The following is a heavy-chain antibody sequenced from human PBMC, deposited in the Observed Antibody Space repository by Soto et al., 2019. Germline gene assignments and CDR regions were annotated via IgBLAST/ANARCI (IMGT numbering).Heavy chain of an antibody. CDR3: ASERSPLGLVSVLDY. V-gene: IGHV3-33*01. D-gene: IGHD1-26*01. CDR1: GFTFSSYG. J-gene: IGHJ4*02. Sequence: GGSLRLACVASGFTFSSYGMHWVRQAPGKGREWVAVIWYDGTNKYYADSVKGRFTISRDNSKNTLYLQMSSLRAEDTAVYYCASERSPLGLVSVLDYWGQGTLVTVSS. CDR2: IWYDGTNK.